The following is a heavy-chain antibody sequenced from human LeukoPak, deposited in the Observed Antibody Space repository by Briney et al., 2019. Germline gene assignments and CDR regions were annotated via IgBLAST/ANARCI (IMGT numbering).Heavy chain of an antibody. CDR1: GFTFSSYS. V-gene: IGHV3-21*01. CDR3: ARDLRFGEYTAV. CDR2: ISSSSSYI. D-gene: IGHD3-10*01. J-gene: IGHJ3*01. Sequence: PGGSLRLSCAASGFTFSSYSMNWVRQAPGKGLEWVSSISSSSSYIYYADSVKGRFTISRDNAKNSLYLQMNSLRAEDTAAYYCARDLRFGEYTAVWGQGTMVTVSS.